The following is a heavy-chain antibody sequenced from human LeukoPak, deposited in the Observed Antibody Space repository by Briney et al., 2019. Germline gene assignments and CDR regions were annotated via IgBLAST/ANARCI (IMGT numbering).Heavy chain of an antibody. J-gene: IGHJ4*02. CDR1: GFTFSSYA. CDR2: ISYDGSNK. D-gene: IGHD4-17*01. Sequence: PGRSLRLSCAASGFTFSSYAMPWVRQAPGKGLEWVAVISYDGSNKYYADSVKGRFTISRDNSKNTLYLQMNSLRAEDTAVYYCAREYGDYIDYWGQGTLVTVSS. V-gene: IGHV3-30-3*01. CDR3: AREYGDYIDY.